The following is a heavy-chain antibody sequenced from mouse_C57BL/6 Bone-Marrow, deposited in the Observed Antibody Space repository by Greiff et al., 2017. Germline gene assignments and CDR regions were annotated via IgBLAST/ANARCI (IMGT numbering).Heavy chain of an antibody. Sequence: QVQLKQSGAELVKPGASVKISCKASGYAFSSYWMNWVKQRPGKGLEWIGQIYPGDGDTNYNGKFKGKATLTADKSSSTAYMQLSSLTSEDSAVYFCARGGLGRGFAYWGQGTLVTVSA. D-gene: IGHD4-1*01. J-gene: IGHJ3*01. CDR3: ARGGLGRGFAY. V-gene: IGHV1-80*01. CDR1: GYAFSSYW. CDR2: IYPGDGDT.